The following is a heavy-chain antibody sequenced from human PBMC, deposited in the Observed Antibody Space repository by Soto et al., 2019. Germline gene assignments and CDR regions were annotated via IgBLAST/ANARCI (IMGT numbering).Heavy chain of an antibody. D-gene: IGHD3-10*01. CDR3: ARGLILWFGELSRRGGYYSYMDV. CDR2: INDSGNI. CDR1: GGSFSGYQ. V-gene: IGHV4-34*01. J-gene: IGHJ6*03. Sequence: QVQLQQWGAGLLKPSETLSLTCAVYGGSFSGYQWSWIRQTPGKGLEWIGEINDSGNINYNSSLKSRVTILIDTPKKQISLKLSSVTAADTAVYYCARGLILWFGELSRRGGYYSYMDVWGKGTTVTVSS.